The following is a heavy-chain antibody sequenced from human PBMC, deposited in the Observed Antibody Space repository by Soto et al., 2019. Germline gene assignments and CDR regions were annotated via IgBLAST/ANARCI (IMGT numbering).Heavy chain of an antibody. CDR2: ISSSSSTI. CDR1: GFTFSSYS. CDR3: ASRRRSKGVIHFDWYFDL. V-gene: IGHV3-48*02. Sequence: PGGSLRLSCAASGFTFSSYSMNWVRQAPGKGLEWVSYISSSSSTIYYADSVKGRFTISRDNAKNSLYLQMNSLRDEDTAVYYCASRRRSKGVIHFDWYFDLWGRGTLVTVSS. D-gene: IGHD3-10*01. J-gene: IGHJ2*01.